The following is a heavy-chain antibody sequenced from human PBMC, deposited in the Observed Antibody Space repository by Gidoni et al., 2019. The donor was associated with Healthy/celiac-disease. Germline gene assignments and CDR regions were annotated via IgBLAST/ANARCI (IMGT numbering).Heavy chain of an antibody. J-gene: IGHJ4*02. CDR3: AKKGVDTGMAYYFDY. Sequence: EVQLLESGGGLVQPGGSLRLSCAASGFTFSSDAMSWVRQAPGKGLEWVSAISGSGGSTKYADSVKGRFTISRDNSKNTLYLKMNSLRTEDTAVYYCAKKGVDTGMAYYFDYWGQGTLVTVSS. D-gene: IGHD5-18*01. CDR2: ISGSGGST. CDR1: GFTFSSDA. V-gene: IGHV3-23*01.